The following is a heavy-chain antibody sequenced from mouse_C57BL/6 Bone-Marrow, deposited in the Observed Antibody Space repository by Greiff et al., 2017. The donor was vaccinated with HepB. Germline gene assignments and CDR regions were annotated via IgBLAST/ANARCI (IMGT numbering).Heavy chain of an antibody. J-gene: IGHJ2*01. CDR2: IDPSDSYT. D-gene: IGHD4-1*01. V-gene: IGHV1-50*01. Sequence: VQLQQPGAELVKPGASVKLSCKASGYTFTSYWMQWVKQRPGQGLEWIGEIDPSDSYTNYNQKFKGKATLTVDTSSSTAYMQLSSLKSEDSAVYYCARWGTGTDYWGQGTTLTVSS. CDR3: ARWGTGTDY. CDR1: GYTFTSYW.